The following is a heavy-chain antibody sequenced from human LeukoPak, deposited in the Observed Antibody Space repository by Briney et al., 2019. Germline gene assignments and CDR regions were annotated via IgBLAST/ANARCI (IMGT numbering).Heavy chain of an antibody. J-gene: IGHJ4*02. Sequence: SETLSLTCAVYGGSFSGYYWSWIRQPPGKGLEWIGEINHSGSTNYNPSLKSRVTISVDTSKNQFSLKLSSVTAAHTAVYYYARFAPVAVAGTKSSFNYWGQGTLVTVSS. CDR3: ARFAPVAVAGTKSSFNY. V-gene: IGHV4-34*01. CDR1: GGSFSGYY. D-gene: IGHD6-19*01. CDR2: INHSGST.